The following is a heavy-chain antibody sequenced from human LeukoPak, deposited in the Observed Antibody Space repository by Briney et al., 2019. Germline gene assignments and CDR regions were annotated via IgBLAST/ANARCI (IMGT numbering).Heavy chain of an antibody. CDR1: GYTFTSYD. D-gene: IGHD2-2*01. V-gene: IGHV1-8*03. CDR3: ARGLVPAAPDAFDY. Sequence: ASVKVSCKASGYTFTSYDINWVRQATGQGLEWMGWMNPNSGNTGYAQKFQGRVTITRNTSISTAYMELSSLRSKDTAVYYCARGLVPAAPDAFDYWGQGTLVTVSS. J-gene: IGHJ4*02. CDR2: MNPNSGNT.